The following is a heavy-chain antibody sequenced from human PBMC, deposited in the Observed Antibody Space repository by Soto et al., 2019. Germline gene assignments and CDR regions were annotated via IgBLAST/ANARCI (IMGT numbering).Heavy chain of an antibody. CDR3: ARKEEDDHVWGKSPLD. CDR2: INGPGDDT. V-gene: IGHV3-23*01. D-gene: IGHD3-16*01. J-gene: IGHJ4*03. Sequence: WSLRLSCSASVFTFHNYAMSWVRQAPGKGLEWVSSINGPGDDTYYADSVKGRFTISRDNSKNTLYLQMNSLRAEDTALYYCARKEEDDHVWGKSPLDWGQGTLVTVSS. CDR1: VFTFHNYA.